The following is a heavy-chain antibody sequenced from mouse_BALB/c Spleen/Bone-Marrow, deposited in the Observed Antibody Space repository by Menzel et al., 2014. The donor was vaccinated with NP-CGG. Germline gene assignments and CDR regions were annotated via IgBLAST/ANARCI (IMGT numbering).Heavy chain of an antibody. D-gene: IGHD1-2*01. CDR1: GFTFSNYW. CDR2: IRLKSNNYAT. V-gene: IGHV6-6*02. Sequence: EVKVVESGGGLVQPGGSMKLSCVASGFTFSNYWMNWVRQSPEKGLEWVAEIRLKSNNYATQYAESVKGRFTISRDDSKSSVYRQMTNLCPEDTGVYYCSRKLRLLDYWGQGTSLTVSS. CDR3: SRKLRLLDY. J-gene: IGHJ2*02.